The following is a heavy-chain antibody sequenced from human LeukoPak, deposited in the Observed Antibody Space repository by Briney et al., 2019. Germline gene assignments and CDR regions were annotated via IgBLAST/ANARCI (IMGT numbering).Heavy chain of an antibody. CDR1: GGTFSSYA. CDR3: ARDARYYYDSSGYCNFDY. CDR2: IIPIFGTA. V-gene: IGHV1-69*05. J-gene: IGHJ4*02. Sequence: SVKVSCKASGGTFSSYAISWVRQAPGQGLEWMGGIIPIFGTANYAQKFQGRVTITTDESTSTAYMELSSLRSEDTAVYYCARDARYYYDSSGYCNFDYWGQGTLVTVSS. D-gene: IGHD3-22*01.